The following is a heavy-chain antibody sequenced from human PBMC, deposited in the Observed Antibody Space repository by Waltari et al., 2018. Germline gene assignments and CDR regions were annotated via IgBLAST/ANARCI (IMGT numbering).Heavy chain of an antibody. J-gene: IGHJ4*02. D-gene: IGHD1-26*01. Sequence: QVQLGQSGAEVKKPGASVKVSCKVSGYSLRKRSTHLVRQAPGKGLEWMGGFDPEDGEIIYAQKFQGRVTMTEDTSTDTVYMELRSLRSEDTAVYYCATNPASGSTGFDSWGQGTLVTVSS. CDR2: FDPEDGEI. CDR1: GYSLRKRS. V-gene: IGHV1-24*01. CDR3: ATNPASGSTGFDS.